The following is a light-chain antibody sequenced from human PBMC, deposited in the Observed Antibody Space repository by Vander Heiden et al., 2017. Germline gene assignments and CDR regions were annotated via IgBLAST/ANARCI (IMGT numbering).Light chain of an antibody. J-gene: IGKJ2*01. CDR2: DAS. V-gene: IGKV3-11*01. Sequence: EIVLTQSPATLSLSPGERATLSCRASQSVSSYLAWYQQKPGQAPRLLIYDASNRANGIPDRFSGSGSGTDFTLTSSSLEPEDFAVYYWQQRSNIYTFGQGTKMEIK. CDR1: QSVSSY. CDR3: QQRSNIYT.